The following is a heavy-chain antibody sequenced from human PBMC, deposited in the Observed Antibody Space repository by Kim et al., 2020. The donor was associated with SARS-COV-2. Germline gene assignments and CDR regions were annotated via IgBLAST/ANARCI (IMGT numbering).Heavy chain of an antibody. V-gene: IGHV3-74*01. CDR2: ISGDGSST. J-gene: IGHJ4*02. D-gene: IGHD6-19*01. CDR3: ARRAYSSGWWYFHY. Sequence: GGSLRLSCAASGFTLSSYWMHWVRQAPGKGLVWVSRISGDGSSTSSADSVKGQFTISRDNAKNTLYLQMNSLRVEDTAVYYCARRAYSSGWWYFHYWGQGHLVTVSS. CDR1: GFTLSSYW.